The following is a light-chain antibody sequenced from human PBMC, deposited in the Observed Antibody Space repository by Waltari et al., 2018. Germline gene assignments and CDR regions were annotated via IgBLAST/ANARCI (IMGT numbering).Light chain of an antibody. CDR2: RNP. CDR1: ISNIGAGYD. CDR3: QSYDTSLSGWV. V-gene: IGLV1-40*01. J-gene: IGLJ3*02. Sequence: QSVLTQPPSVSGAPGQRVTISCTGRISNIGAGYDVHWYQHLPGTAPKLLIYRNPNRASGVPDRVSGSTSGTSASASLAITGLQAGDEADYYCQSYDTSLSGWVFGGGTKVTVL.